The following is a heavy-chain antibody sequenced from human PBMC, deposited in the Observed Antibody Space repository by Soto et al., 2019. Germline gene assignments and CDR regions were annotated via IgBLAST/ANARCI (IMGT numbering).Heavy chain of an antibody. V-gene: IGHV1-69*01. CDR2: LIPIFGTG. CDR3: ARHWEQFAPEVKRLYHYGMDV. CDR1: GYPFSNIA. J-gene: IGHJ6*02. D-gene: IGHD1-26*01. Sequence: QVQLVQSGTEVKEPGSSVKVSCMASGYPFSNIAISWVRKAPGQGLEWMGGLIPIFGTGNSAQKFQGRVTLTADESTTTAYMELNDPRSEDSAVYYCARHWEQFAPEVKRLYHYGMDVWGQGTTVIVS.